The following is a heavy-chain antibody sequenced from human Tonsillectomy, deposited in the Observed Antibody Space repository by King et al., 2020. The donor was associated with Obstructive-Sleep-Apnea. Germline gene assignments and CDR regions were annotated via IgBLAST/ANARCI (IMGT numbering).Heavy chain of an antibody. CDR2: IYSDGSST. CDR3: ARETSSGSRYFDL. V-gene: IGHV3-74*01. Sequence: VQLVESGGGLVQPGGSLRLSCAASGFTFSSYWMHWVRQAPGKGLVWVSRIYSDGSSTSYADSVKGRFTISRDNAKNTLDLQMNSLRAEDTAVFYCARETSSGSRYFDLWGRGTLVTVSS. CDR1: GFTFSSYW. J-gene: IGHJ2*01. D-gene: IGHD3-22*01.